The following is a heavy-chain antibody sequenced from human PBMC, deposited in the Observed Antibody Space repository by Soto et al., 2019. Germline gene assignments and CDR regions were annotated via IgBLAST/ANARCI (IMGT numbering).Heavy chain of an antibody. J-gene: IGHJ6*02. Sequence: PGGSLRLSCAASGFTFSSYSMNWVRQAPGKGLEWVSSISSSSSYIYYADSVKGRFTISRDNAKNSLYLQMNSLRAEDTAVYYCARVFESSSPIGPYYYYGMDVWGQGTTVTVSS. CDR3: ARVFESSSPIGPYYYYGMDV. CDR1: GFTFSSYS. CDR2: ISSSSSYI. V-gene: IGHV3-21*01. D-gene: IGHD6-13*01.